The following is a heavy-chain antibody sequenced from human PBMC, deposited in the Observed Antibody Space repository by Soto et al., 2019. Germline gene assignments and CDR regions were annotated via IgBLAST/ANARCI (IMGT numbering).Heavy chain of an antibody. D-gene: IGHD6-6*01. CDR3: ARGRYNTGSSIPYFDN. CDR2: MFASGST. J-gene: IGHJ4*02. V-gene: IGHV4-4*07. Sequence: KPSETLSLTCTVSGDSITSYDWSWIRQPAGKGLEWIGRMFASGSTNYNPSLRSRVTLSIDRAKKQFSLKLNSVTAADTAVYFCARGRYNTGSSIPYFDNWGQGTLVTVYS. CDR1: GDSITSYD.